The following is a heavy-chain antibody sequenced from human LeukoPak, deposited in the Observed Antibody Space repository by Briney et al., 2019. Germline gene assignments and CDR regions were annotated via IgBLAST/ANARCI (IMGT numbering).Heavy chain of an antibody. CDR1: GFTFSNYG. D-gene: IGHD6-13*01. V-gene: IGHV3-30*02. CDR2: IPYDGGYK. Sequence: QPGGSLRLSCAASGFTFSNYGIHWVRQAPGKGLEWVAFIPYDGGYKYLADSVKGRFTISRDNSKNTLYLQMNSLTAEDTAVYYCAKSSSSWSSDYWGQGTLVSVSS. CDR3: AKSSSSWSSDY. J-gene: IGHJ4*02.